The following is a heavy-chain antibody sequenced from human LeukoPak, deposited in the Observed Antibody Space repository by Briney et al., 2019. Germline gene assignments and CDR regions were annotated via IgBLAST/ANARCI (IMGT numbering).Heavy chain of an antibody. D-gene: IGHD2-2*01. V-gene: IGHV5-51*01. J-gene: IGHJ4*02. CDR2: IYPGDSDT. CDR1: GYSFTDYW. Sequence: GESLKISCKASGYSFTDYWIVWVRQMPGKGLEWMGAIYPGDSDTRYSPSLDGQVTISADKSINTAYLQWNSLQASDTAIYYCARVVGAAPFDYWGQGTLVTVSS. CDR3: ARVVGAAPFDY.